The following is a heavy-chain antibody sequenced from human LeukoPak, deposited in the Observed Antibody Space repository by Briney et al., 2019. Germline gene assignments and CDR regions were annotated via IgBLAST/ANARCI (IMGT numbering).Heavy chain of an antibody. V-gene: IGHV3-11*01. J-gene: IGHJ6*03. CDR3: ARDRGLVVVPADYYMDV. Sequence: GGSLRLSCAASGFTFSDYYISWIRQAPGKGLEGVSYITTSGSSTYYADSVKGRFTISRDNAKNSLYLHMNSLRAEDTAVYYCARDRGLVVVPADYYMDVWGKGTTVIVSS. CDR2: ITTSGSST. D-gene: IGHD2-2*01. CDR1: GFTFSDYY.